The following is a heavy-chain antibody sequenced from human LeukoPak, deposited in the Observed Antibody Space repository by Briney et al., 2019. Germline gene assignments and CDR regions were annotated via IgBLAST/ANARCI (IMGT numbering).Heavy chain of an antibody. V-gene: IGHV1-2*02. J-gene: IGHJ4*02. Sequence: GASVKVSCKASGYTFTGYYMHWVRQAPGQGLEWMGWINPNSGGTNYAQKFQGRVTMTRDTSISTAYMELSRLRSDDTAVSYCARGLRGLTPGGNDYWGQGTLVTVSS. CDR2: INPNSGGT. D-gene: IGHD4-23*01. CDR3: ARGLRGLTPGGNDY. CDR1: GYTFTGYY.